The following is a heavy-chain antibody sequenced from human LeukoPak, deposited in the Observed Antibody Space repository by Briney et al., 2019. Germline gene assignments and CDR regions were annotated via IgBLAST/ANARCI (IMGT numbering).Heavy chain of an antibody. V-gene: IGHV1-69*13. D-gene: IGHD5-24*01. CDR2: IIPIFGTT. Sequence: SVKVSCKTSGGTFSSYAISWVRQAPGQGLEWMGGIIPIFGTTNYAQKFQGRVTITADESTSTAYMELSSLRSEDTAVYYCAREGLEKATNSHPSPLYYFDYWGQGTLVTVSS. CDR1: GGTFSSYA. CDR3: AREGLEKATNSHPSPLYYFDY. J-gene: IGHJ4*02.